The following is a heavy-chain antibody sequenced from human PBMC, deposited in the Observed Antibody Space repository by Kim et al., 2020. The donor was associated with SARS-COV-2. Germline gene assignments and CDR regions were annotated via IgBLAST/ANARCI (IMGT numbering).Heavy chain of an antibody. D-gene: IGHD1-26*01. CDR1: GFTFSSYS. CDR2: ISSSSSYI. J-gene: IGHJ4*02. Sequence: GGSLRLSCAASGFTFSSYSMNWVRQAPGKGLEWVSSISSSSSYIYYADSVKGRFTISRDNAKNSLYLQMNSLRAEDTAVYYCARDSVGDVYFFDYWGQGTLVTVSS. V-gene: IGHV3-21*01. CDR3: ARDSVGDVYFFDY.